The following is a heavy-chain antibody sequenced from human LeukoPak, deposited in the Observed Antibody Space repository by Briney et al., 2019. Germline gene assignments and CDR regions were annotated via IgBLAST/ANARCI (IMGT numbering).Heavy chain of an antibody. V-gene: IGHV3-23*01. Sequence: GGSLRLSCAASGFTFSSYAMSWVRQAPGKGLEWASGISGSGGSTYYADSVKGRFTISRDNSKNTLYLQMNSLRAEDTAVYYCAKAKGLFQLLFYFDYWGQGTLVTVSS. CDR3: AKAKGLFQLLFYFDY. D-gene: IGHD2-2*01. CDR2: ISGSGGST. J-gene: IGHJ4*02. CDR1: GFTFSSYA.